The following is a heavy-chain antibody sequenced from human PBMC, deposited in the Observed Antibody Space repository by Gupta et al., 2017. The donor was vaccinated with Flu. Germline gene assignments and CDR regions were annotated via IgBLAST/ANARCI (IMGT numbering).Heavy chain of an antibody. Sequence: QVQLQQWGAGLLKPSATLSLTCAVYGGSFSGYYWSWIRQPPGKGLEWIGEINHSGSTNYNPSLKSRVTISVDTSKNQFSLKLSSVTAADTAVYYCARGGIAAAGTPAKAWFDPWGQGTLVTVSS. D-gene: IGHD6-13*01. CDR3: ARGGIAAAGTPAKAWFDP. J-gene: IGHJ5*02. V-gene: IGHV4-34*01. CDR1: GGSFSGYY. CDR2: INHSGST.